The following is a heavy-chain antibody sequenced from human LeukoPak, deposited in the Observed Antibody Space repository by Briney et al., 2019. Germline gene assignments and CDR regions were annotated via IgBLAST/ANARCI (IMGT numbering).Heavy chain of an antibody. CDR3: AKGDGCTGDCYQDS. CDR1: GFTLRSYW. V-gene: IGHV3-74*01. CDR2: INSDGSST. Sequence: PGGSRRPSCAASGFTLRSYWTHWVRQAPRKGLVWVSRINSDGSSTRYGDSVKGRFTISRDNAKNTLYLQMNSLRAEDTAVYYCAKGDGCTGDCYQDSWGQGTLVTVSS. D-gene: IGHD2-21*02. J-gene: IGHJ4*02.